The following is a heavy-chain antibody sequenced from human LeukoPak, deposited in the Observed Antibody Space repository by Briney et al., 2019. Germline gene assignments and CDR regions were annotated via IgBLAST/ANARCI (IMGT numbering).Heavy chain of an antibody. CDR2: ISGSGGST. CDR3: AKDSLSQIAAAGLGPFDY. D-gene: IGHD6-13*01. J-gene: IGHJ4*02. Sequence: GGSLRLSCAASGFTFSSYAMSWVRQAPGKGLEWVSAISGSGGSTYYADSVKGRFTISRDNSKNTLYLQMNSLRAEDTAVYYCAKDSLSQIAAAGLGPFDYWGQGTLVTVSS. V-gene: IGHV3-23*01. CDR1: GFTFSSYA.